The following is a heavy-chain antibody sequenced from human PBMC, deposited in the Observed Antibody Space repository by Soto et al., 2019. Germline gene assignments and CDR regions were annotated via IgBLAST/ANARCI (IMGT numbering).Heavy chain of an antibody. CDR1: GGSISSYY. Sequence: QVQLQESGPGLVKPSETLSLTCTVSGGSISSYYWSWIRQPPGKGLEWIGYIYYSGSTNYNPALTSRVTRPVDTSKDKSSLKLSSVTAADTAVYYCARVHYYDSSGYPRSYYYYGMDVWGQGTTVTVSS. CDR2: IYYSGST. J-gene: IGHJ6*02. V-gene: IGHV4-59*01. CDR3: ARVHYYDSSGYPRSYYYYGMDV. D-gene: IGHD3-22*01.